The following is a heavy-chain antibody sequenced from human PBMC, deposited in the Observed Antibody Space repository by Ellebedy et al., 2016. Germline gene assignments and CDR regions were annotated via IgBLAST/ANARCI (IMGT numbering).Heavy chain of an antibody. Sequence: GGSLRLSCAVSGFTVSTNYMSWVRQAPGKGLEWVAIIYRTGTTFYPDSAKGRFTISRDDSKNTLYLQMNSLRAEDTAVYYCAKRLELRRVPDYWGQGTLVTVSS. J-gene: IGHJ4*02. V-gene: IGHV3-53*01. CDR2: IYRTGTT. CDR3: AKRLELRRVPDY. D-gene: IGHD1-7*01. CDR1: GFTVSTNY.